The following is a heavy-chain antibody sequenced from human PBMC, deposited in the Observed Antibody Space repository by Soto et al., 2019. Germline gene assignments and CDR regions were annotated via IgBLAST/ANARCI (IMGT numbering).Heavy chain of an antibody. Sequence: GGSLRPSCAAYGFTFSMYWMHWVRQVPGTGTEWVSLINDDGYSTNYADSVKGRFSISSDNAKTALYVQMKDLRAGAAAVYYCTRGPRSTSAVTGDFWGQGTLVTVSS. V-gene: IGHV3-74*01. CDR2: INDDGYST. CDR3: TRGPRSTSAVTGDF. CDR1: GFTFSMYW. J-gene: IGHJ4*02. D-gene: IGHD6-13*01.